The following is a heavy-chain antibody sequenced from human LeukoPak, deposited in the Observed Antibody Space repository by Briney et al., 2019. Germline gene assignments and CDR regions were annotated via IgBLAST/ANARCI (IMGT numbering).Heavy chain of an antibody. CDR1: GYTFTSYG. CDR3: ARVLLDNYYYYYMDV. CDR2: ISAYNGNT. D-gene: IGHD2-15*01. Sequence: GASVKVSCKASGYTFTSYGISWVRQAPGQGLEWMGWISAYNGNTNYAQKLQGRVTMTTDTSTSTAYMELRSLRSDDTAVYYCARVLLDNYYYYYMDVWGQGTLVTVSS. V-gene: IGHV1-18*01. J-gene: IGHJ6*03.